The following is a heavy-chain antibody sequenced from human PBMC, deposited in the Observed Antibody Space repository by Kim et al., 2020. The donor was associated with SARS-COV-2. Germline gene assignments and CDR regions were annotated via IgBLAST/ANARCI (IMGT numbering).Heavy chain of an antibody. J-gene: IGHJ4*02. CDR2: IIPIFGTA. D-gene: IGHD3-22*01. Sequence: SVKVSCKASGGTFSSYAISWVRQAPGQGLEWMGGIIPIFGTANYAQKFQGRVTITADESTSTAYMELSSLRSEDTAVYYCAREGGINYYDSSGYYYTWGQGTLVTVSS. CDR3: AREGGINYYDSSGYYYT. CDR1: GGTFSSYA. V-gene: IGHV1-69*13.